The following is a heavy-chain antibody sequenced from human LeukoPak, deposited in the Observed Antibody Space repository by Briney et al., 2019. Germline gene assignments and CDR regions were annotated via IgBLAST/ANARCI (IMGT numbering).Heavy chain of an antibody. V-gene: IGHV4-59*01. CDR1: GGSINSYH. CDR2: IYYSGST. J-gene: IGHJ4*02. Sequence: SETLSLTCTVSGGSINSYHWSWIRQPPGKGLEWIGYIYYSGSTNYNPSLKSRVTISVDTSKNQFSLKLSSVTAADTAVYYCARGAPYYYDSSGYLFDYRGQGTLVTVSS. D-gene: IGHD3-22*01. CDR3: ARGAPYYYDSSGYLFDY.